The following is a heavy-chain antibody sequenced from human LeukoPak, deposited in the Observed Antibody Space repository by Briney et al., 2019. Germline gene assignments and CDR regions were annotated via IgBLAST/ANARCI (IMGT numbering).Heavy chain of an antibody. J-gene: IGHJ4*02. V-gene: IGHV1-69*13. Sequence: SVKVSCKASGYTFTSYDINWVRQATGQGLEWMGGIIPIFGTANYAQKFQGRVTITADESTSTAYMELSSLRSEDTAVYYCARDGGKWFGELYFDYWGQGTLVTVSS. CDR3: ARDGGKWFGELYFDY. CDR1: GYTFTSYD. D-gene: IGHD3-10*01. CDR2: IIPIFGTA.